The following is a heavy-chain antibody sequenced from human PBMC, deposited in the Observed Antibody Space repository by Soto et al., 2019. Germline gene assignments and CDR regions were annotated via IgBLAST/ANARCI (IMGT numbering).Heavy chain of an antibody. V-gene: IGHV4-4*07. Sequence: PSETLSLTCTVSGASIDTYYCTWIRQPAGKGLEWIGLIHTSGSNYYNPSLESRVTMSEDTSKNHVSLKLTSVTAADTAVYYCVGVGYGRGFDFWGQGTQVTVSS. CDR3: VGVGYGRGFDF. J-gene: IGHJ4*02. CDR1: GASIDTYY. CDR2: IHTSGSN. D-gene: IGHD4-17*01.